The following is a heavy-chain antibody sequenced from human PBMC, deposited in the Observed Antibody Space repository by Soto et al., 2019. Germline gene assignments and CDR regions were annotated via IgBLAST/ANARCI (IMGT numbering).Heavy chain of an antibody. CDR2: IYQSGVT. J-gene: IGHJ5*02. V-gene: IGHV4-30-2*01. Sequence: SETLSLTCNMSGDSYSISTYSWSWIRRPPGKALQWIGFIYQSGVTSYNPSLASRVSISLDRSNNQCSLKLKSVTAADTAVYFCAGMPYTSGLRFDPWGPGTLVTVSS. CDR3: AGMPYTSGLRFDP. D-gene: IGHD6-19*01. CDR1: GDSYSISTYS.